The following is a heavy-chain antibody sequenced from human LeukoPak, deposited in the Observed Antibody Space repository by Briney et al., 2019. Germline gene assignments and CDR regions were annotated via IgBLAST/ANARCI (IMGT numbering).Heavy chain of an antibody. CDR3: ARDTHTGYSSGWYSYYYYGMDV. J-gene: IGHJ6*02. D-gene: IGHD6-19*01. Sequence: GGSLRLSCAASGFTFSSYAMHWVRKAPGKGLEWVAVISYDGSNKYYADSVKGRFTISRDNSKNTLYLQMNSLRAEDTAVYYCARDTHTGYSSGWYSYYYYGMDVWGQGTTVTVSS. CDR2: ISYDGSNK. V-gene: IGHV3-30-3*01. CDR1: GFTFSSYA.